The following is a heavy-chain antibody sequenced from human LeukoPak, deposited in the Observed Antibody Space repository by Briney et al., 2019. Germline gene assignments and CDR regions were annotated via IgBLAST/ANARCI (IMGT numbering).Heavy chain of an antibody. J-gene: IGHJ4*02. Sequence: SQTLSLTCSVSGGSISSGGYYWSWIRQHPGKGLEWIGYIYYSGSTNYNPSLKSRVTISVDTSKNQFSLKLSSVTAADTAVYYCARINYDYVWGSYRYTFDYWGQGTLVTVSS. V-gene: IGHV4-31*03. CDR3: ARINYDYVWGSYRYTFDY. CDR1: GGSISSGGYY. CDR2: IYYSGST. D-gene: IGHD3-16*02.